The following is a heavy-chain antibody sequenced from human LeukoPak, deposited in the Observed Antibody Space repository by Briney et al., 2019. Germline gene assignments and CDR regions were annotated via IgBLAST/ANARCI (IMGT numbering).Heavy chain of an antibody. CDR3: ARAGGIAAAGTLDWHAAGHDY. V-gene: IGHV3-21*01. Sequence: GGSLRLSCAASGFTFSSYSMNWVRQAPGKGLEGVSSISSSSYIYYADSVKGRFTISRDNAKNSLYLQKNTLRAEDTAVYYCARAGGIAAAGTLDWHAAGHDYWGQGTLVTVSS. CDR2: ISSSSYI. CDR1: GFTFSSYS. D-gene: IGHD6-13*01. J-gene: IGHJ4*02.